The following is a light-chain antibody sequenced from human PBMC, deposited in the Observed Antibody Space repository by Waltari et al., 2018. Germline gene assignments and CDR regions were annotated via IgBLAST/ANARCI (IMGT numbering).Light chain of an antibody. Sequence: QVVLTQSPSASASLGASVKLTCTLNSEFSHSAIAWHQLQPEQGPRHLMRRNSDGSHTRGDGIPDRFSGSSSGAERYLTISSRQSDDEADYYCQTWGTGIYWIFGGGTKLTVL. V-gene: IGLV4-69*02. CDR3: QTWGTGIYWI. CDR1: SEFSHSA. J-gene: IGLJ3*02. CDR2: RNSDGSH.